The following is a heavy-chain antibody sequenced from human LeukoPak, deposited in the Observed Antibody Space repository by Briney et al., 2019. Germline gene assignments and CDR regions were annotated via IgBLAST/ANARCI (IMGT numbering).Heavy chain of an antibody. J-gene: IGHJ3*02. Sequence: PSETLSLTCTVSDGSISSSSYYWGWIRQPPGKGLEWIGSIYYSGSTYYNPSLKSRVTISVDTSKNQFSLKLSSVTAADTAVYYCARHPPAVGFDIWGQGTMVTVSS. CDR2: IYYSGST. CDR1: DGSISSSSYY. CDR3: ARHPPAVGFDI. V-gene: IGHV4-39*01.